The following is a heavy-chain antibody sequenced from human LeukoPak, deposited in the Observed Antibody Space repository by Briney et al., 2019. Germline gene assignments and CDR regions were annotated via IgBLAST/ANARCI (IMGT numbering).Heavy chain of an antibody. CDR2: ISSSGSTI. CDR1: GFTFSSYE. D-gene: IGHD3-16*02. Sequence: GGSLRHSCAASGFTFSSYEMNWVRQAPGKGLEWVSYISSSGSTIYYADSVKGRFTISRDNAKNSLYLQMNSLRAEDTAVYYCARDQNDYVWGSYRDWGQGTLVTVSS. V-gene: IGHV3-48*03. J-gene: IGHJ4*02. CDR3: ARDQNDYVWGSYRD.